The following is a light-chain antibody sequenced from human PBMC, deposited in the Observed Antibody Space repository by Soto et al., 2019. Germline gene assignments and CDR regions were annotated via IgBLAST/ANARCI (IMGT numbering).Light chain of an antibody. CDR1: QSFSSSY. CDR2: GAS. J-gene: IGKJ3*01. CDR3: QHYGSALFT. V-gene: IGKV3-20*01. Sequence: EIVLTQSPGTLSLSPGERATLSCRPSQSFSSSYLAWYQQKPGQAPRLLIYGASSRATGIPDRCSGSGSGTDFTLTISSLEPEDCAVYYCQHYGSALFTFGPGTKVDVK.